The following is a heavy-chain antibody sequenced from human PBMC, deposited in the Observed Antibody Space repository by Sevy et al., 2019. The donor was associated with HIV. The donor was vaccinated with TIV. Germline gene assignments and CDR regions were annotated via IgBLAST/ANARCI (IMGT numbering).Heavy chain of an antibody. V-gene: IGHV4-59*11. CDR3: AGENAWGRGYS. Sequence: SETLSLTCTVSGGSITSLYWNWIRQPPGKGLEWIANIYYNAHINYNPSLNSRVTLSLDTSKNQVSLRLSSVTAADTAMYYCAGENAWGRGYSWGQGTLVTVSS. J-gene: IGHJ4*02. D-gene: IGHD1-26*01. CDR2: IYYNAHI. CDR1: GGSITSLY.